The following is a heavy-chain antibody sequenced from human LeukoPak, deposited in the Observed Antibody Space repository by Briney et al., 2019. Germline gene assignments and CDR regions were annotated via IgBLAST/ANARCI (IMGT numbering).Heavy chain of an antibody. CDR2: IYSGDRT. CDR1: GFSVSSNY. Sequence: PGGSLRLPCAASGFSVSSNYMSWVRQAPGKGLEWVSVIYSGDRTYYADSVKGRFTISRDSSKNTLYLQMNNLRVEDTAVYYCERVSMSQYWGQGTLVTVSS. J-gene: IGHJ4*02. D-gene: IGHD5/OR15-5a*01. CDR3: ERVSMSQY. V-gene: IGHV3-53*01.